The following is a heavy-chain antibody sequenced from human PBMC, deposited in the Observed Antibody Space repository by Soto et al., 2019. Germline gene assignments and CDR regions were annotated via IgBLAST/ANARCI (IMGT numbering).Heavy chain of an antibody. V-gene: IGHV1-18*04. CDR2: ISTSTGNK. D-gene: IGHD5-12*01. Sequence: QVQLVQSGGEVKKPGASVKVSCKASGYTFTTFGITWVRQAPGQGLEWMGWISTSTGNKNYAQKLQGRVTLTTDTSTRTAYLELRSLTSDDTAVYYCARSPRVIVAAKGTLDYWGQGTLVTVSS. CDR1: GYTFTTFG. CDR3: ARSPRVIVAAKGTLDY. J-gene: IGHJ4*02.